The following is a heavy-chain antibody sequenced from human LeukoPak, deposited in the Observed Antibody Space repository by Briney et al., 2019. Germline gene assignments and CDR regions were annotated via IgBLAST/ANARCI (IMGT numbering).Heavy chain of an antibody. Sequence: SETLSLTCTVSGGSISSSSYYWGWIRQPPGKGLEWIGSIYYSGSTYYNPSLKSRVTISVDTSKNQFSLKLSSVTAADTAVYYCARAPDLSTVTEFDYWGQGTLVTVSS. CDR3: ARAPDLSTVTEFDY. CDR2: IYYSGST. D-gene: IGHD4-17*01. V-gene: IGHV4-39*07. CDR1: GGSISSSSYY. J-gene: IGHJ4*02.